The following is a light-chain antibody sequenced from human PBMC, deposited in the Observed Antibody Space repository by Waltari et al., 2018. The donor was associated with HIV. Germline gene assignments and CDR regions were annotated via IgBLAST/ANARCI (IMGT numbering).Light chain of an antibody. V-gene: IGLV3-19*01. CDR2: GAN. CDR3: HSRDTNSDHYV. Sequence: PELTQDPVVSVALGQTITITCQGDSPKSFFANWYQRRPGQAPALVVYGANRLPACIPDRVSASNSGNTSSLIISDSQAVDEADYYCHSRDTNSDHYVFGGGTRVIV. J-gene: IGLJ1*01. CDR1: SPKSFF.